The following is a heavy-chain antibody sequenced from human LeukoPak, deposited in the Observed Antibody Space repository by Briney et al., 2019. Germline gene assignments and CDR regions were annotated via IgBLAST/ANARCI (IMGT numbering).Heavy chain of an antibody. Sequence: ASVTVSCKASGYTFTSYAMNWVRQAPGQGLEWMGWINTNTGNPTYAQGFTGRFVFSLDTSVSTAYLQISSLKAEDTAVYYCARDFKTMAMGYYYYYMDVWGKGTTVTISS. CDR1: GYTFTSYA. D-gene: IGHD4/OR15-4a*01. CDR2: INTNTGNP. CDR3: ARDFKTMAMGYYYYYMDV. J-gene: IGHJ6*03. V-gene: IGHV7-4-1*02.